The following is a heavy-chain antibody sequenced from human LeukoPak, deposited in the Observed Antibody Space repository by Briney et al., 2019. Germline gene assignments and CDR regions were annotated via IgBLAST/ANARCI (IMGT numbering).Heavy chain of an antibody. CDR2: IYYTGST. V-gene: IGHV4-59*01. J-gene: IGHJ3*02. Sequence: SETLSLTCTISGGSISSYYWSWIRQPPGKGLEWIGYIYYTGSTNHNPSLKSRVTISVNTSKNQFSLKPSSVTAADTAVYYCACLTTADAFDIWGQGTMVTVSS. CDR3: ACLTTADAFDI. D-gene: IGHD3-22*01. CDR1: GGSISSYY.